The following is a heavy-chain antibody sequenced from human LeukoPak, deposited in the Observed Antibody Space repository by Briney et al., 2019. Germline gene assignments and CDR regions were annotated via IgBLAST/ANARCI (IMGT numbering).Heavy chain of an antibody. D-gene: IGHD2-15*01. J-gene: IGHJ4*02. CDR1: GGSISSSSYY. CDR3: ARVVVVVTTWVFPYFDY. V-gene: IGHV4-39*01. Sequence: PSETLSLTCTVSGGSISSSSYYWGWIRHPPGKGLEWIGSIYYSGSTYYNPSLKSRVTISVDTSKNQFSLKLSSVTAADTAVCYCARVVVVVTTWVFPYFDYWGQGTLVTVSS. CDR2: IYYSGST.